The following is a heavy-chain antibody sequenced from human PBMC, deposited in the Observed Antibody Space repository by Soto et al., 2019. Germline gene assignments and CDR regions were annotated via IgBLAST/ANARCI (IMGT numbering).Heavy chain of an antibody. J-gene: IGHJ4*02. D-gene: IGHD3-10*01. V-gene: IGHV5-51*01. CDR3: ARDGSGSYYFDF. CDR2: IWPGDSDT. Sequence: PGESLKISCQASGYSFTNHWIGWVRQMSGKGLEWMGIIWPGDSDTRYSPSFQGQVTISVDKSISTAYLEWSSLKASDTAIYYCARDGSGSYYFDFWGQGTLVTVSS. CDR1: GYSFTNHW.